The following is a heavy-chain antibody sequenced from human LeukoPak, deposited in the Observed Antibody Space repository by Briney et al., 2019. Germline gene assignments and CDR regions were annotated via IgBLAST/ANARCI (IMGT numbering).Heavy chain of an antibody. D-gene: IGHD6-13*01. V-gene: IGHV1-2*02. Sequence: ASVKVSCKASGYTFTGHYIHWVRQAPGQGLEWMGWINPNSGGTNFPQKFQGRVTLTRDTSISTAYMELSRLRSDDTAVYYCARDWSDSSSWFDYWGQGALVTVSS. CDR3: ARDWSDSSSWFDY. J-gene: IGHJ4*02. CDR2: INPNSGGT. CDR1: GYTFTGHY.